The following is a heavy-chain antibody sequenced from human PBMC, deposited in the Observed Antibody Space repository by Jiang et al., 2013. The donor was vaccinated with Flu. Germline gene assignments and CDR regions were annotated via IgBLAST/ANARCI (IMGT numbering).Heavy chain of an antibody. V-gene: IGHV1-3*01. CDR2: INAGNGNT. D-gene: IGHD6-19*01. J-gene: IGHJ4*02. Sequence: MGWINAGNGNTKYSQKFQGRVTITRDTSASTAYMELSSLRSEDTAVYYCARDHYSSGWYDGDYWGQGTLVTVSS. CDR3: ARDHYSSGWYDGDY.